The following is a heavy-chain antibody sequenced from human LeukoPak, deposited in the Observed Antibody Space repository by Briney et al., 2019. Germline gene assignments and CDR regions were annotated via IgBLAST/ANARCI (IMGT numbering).Heavy chain of an antibody. J-gene: IGHJ3*02. CDR3: AMSYSSSSVVAFDI. V-gene: IGHV3-23*01. Sequence: GGSLRLSCAASGFTFSSYSMNWVRQAPGKGLEWVSAISGSGGSTFYVDSVKGRFTISRDNSKNTLYLQMNSLRAEDTAVYYCAMSYSSSSVVAFDIWGQGTMVTVSS. D-gene: IGHD6-6*01. CDR1: GFTFSSYS. CDR2: ISGSGGST.